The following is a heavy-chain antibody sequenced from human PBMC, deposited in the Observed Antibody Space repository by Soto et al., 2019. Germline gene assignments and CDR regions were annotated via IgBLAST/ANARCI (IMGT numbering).Heavy chain of an antibody. J-gene: IGHJ6*02. CDR2: ISWNSGSI. D-gene: IGHD2-15*01. V-gene: IGHV3-9*01. Sequence: HPGGSLRLSCAASGFTFDDYAMHWVRQAPGKGLEWVSGISWNSGSIGYADSVKGRFTISRDNAKNSLYLQMNSLRAEDTALYYCAKDIGCSGGSCYPDYYYYGMDVWGQGTTVTVSS. CDR3: AKDIGCSGGSCYPDYYYYGMDV. CDR1: GFTFDDYA.